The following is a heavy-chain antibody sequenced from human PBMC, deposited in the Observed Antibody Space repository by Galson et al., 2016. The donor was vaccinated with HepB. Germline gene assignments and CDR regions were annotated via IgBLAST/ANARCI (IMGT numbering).Heavy chain of an antibody. CDR2: IYPGDSDV. CDR3: ARAGGSGTFYTTHYYYHFMDV. V-gene: IGHV5-51*01. Sequence: QSGAEVKKPGESLKISCKGSGYSFTGYWIGWVRQLPGSGLEWMGIIYPGDSDVTYSPSFQGQITISADKSISTAYLQWSSLEASDSAIYYCARAGGSGTFYTTHYYYHFMDVWGQGTAVTVSS. D-gene: IGHD3-10*01. CDR1: GYSFTGYW. J-gene: IGHJ6*03.